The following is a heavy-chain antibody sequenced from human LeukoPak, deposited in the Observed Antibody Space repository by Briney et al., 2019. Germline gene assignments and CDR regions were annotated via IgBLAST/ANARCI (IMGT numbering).Heavy chain of an antibody. Sequence: GGSLRLSCAASGFTFSGYWMTWVRQAPGKGLEYVANIKQDGSEKNYVDSVKGRFTISRDNAKNSLYLQMTSLRAEDTAVYYCARVVAADKYYYYYYYMDVWGSGTTVTVSS. CDR1: GFTFSGYW. V-gene: IGHV3-7*01. D-gene: IGHD6-25*01. J-gene: IGHJ6*03. CDR2: IKQDGSEK. CDR3: ARVVAADKYYYYYYYMDV.